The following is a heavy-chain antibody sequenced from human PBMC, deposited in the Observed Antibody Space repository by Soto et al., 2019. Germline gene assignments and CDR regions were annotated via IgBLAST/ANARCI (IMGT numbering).Heavy chain of an antibody. D-gene: IGHD6-13*01. Sequence: GGSLILSCAAAGFTFSSYGMHWVRQAPGKGLVWVSRINSDGSSTSYADSVKGRFTISRDNAKNTLYLQMNSLRAEDTAVYYCARDPRIAAAGTDYYYGMDVWGQGTTVTVSS. CDR2: INSDGSST. V-gene: IGHV3-74*01. CDR1: GFTFSSYG. J-gene: IGHJ6*02. CDR3: ARDPRIAAAGTDYYYGMDV.